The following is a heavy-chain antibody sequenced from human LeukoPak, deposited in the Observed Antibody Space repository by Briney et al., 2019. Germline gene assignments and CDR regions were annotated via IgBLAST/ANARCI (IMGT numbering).Heavy chain of an antibody. J-gene: IGHJ4*02. Sequence: GASVKVSRKASGYTFTGYYMHLVRQAPGQGLEWMGWINPDTGGTSYAQRFQGRVTMTRDTSISTAYMELIRLTSDDTAVFYCARGGEVCSSTSCYRGHEYWGQGTLVTVSS. D-gene: IGHD2-2*01. CDR1: GYTFTGYY. V-gene: IGHV1-2*02. CDR2: INPDTGGT. CDR3: ARGGEVCSSTSCYRGHEY.